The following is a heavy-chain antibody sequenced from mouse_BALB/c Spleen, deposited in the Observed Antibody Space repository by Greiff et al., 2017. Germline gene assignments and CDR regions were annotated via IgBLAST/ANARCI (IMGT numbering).Heavy chain of an antibody. V-gene: IGHV1-4*01. D-gene: IGHD1-1*01. CDR2: INPSSGYT. Sequence: VQLQQSGAELARPGASVKMSCKASGYTFTSYTMHWVKQRPGQGLEWIGYINPSSGYTNYNQKFKDKATLTADKSSSTAYMQLSSLTSEDSAVYYCTRSYYYGSRFAYWGQGTLVTVSA. J-gene: IGHJ3*01. CDR1: GYTFTSYT. CDR3: TRSYYYGSRFAY.